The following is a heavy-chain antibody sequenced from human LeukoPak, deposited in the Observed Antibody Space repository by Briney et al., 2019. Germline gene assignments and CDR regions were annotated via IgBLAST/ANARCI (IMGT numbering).Heavy chain of an antibody. V-gene: IGHV3-74*03. CDR1: GFTISTYY. D-gene: IGHD4-17*01. Sequence: GGSLSLTCVASGFTISTYYMHCVRQAPGKGLLWVSRLSGDGSSTAYADSLRGRFTISRDNAKHTLYLQMNSLRAEDTAVYFCARASTTVCNLFDKWS. J-gene: IGHJ4*01. CDR3: ARASTTVCNLFDK. CDR2: LSGDGSST.